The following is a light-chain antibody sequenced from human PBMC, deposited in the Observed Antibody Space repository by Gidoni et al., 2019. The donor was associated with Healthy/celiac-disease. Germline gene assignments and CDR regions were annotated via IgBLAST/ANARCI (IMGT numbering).Light chain of an antibody. CDR3: QSADSSGTYV. V-gene: IGLV3-25*03. J-gene: IGLJ1*01. Sequence: SYELTQPPPVSVSPGQTARINCSGDALPKQYAYWYQQKPGQAPVLVIYKDSERPSGIPERFSGSSSGTTVTLTISGVQAEDEADYYCQSADSSGTYVFGTGTKVTVL. CDR2: KDS. CDR1: ALPKQY.